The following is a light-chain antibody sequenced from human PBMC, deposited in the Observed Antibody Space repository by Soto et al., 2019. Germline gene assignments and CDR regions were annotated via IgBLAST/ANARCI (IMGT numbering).Light chain of an antibody. J-gene: IGKJ1*01. Sequence: AIQMTQSPSSLSASVGDRVTITCRARQGIRTELGWYQQRSGKAPKLLIYATFTLQDGVPSRFSGSRSGTDFTLTISSLQPEDFASYYCLQDYTFPRTFGQGTKVEIK. CDR1: QGIRTE. CDR2: ATF. V-gene: IGKV1-6*01. CDR3: LQDYTFPRT.